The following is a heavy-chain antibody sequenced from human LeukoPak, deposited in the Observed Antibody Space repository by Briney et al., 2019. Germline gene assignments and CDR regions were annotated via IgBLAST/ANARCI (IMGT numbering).Heavy chain of an antibody. CDR1: GFTSSTYA. Sequence: SGGSLKLSCAASGFTSSTYAMNWVRQAPGKGLEWVSGMSGSGGGTYYVDSVKGRFTISRDNSKNTLYLQMNSLRAEDTAVYYCAKDNNYYYGMDVWGQGTTVTVSS. V-gene: IGHV3-23*01. CDR2: MSGSGGGT. CDR3: AKDNNYYYGMDV. J-gene: IGHJ6*02.